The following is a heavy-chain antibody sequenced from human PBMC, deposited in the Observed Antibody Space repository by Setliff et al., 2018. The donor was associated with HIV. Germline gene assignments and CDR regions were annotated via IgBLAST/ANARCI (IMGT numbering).Heavy chain of an antibody. V-gene: IGHV4-59*01. J-gene: IGHJ4*02. CDR1: GGSISTYL. CDR3: ARGGPDYYDYPYFDS. CDR2: IYYTGST. Sequence: SETLSLTCTVSGGSISTYLWSWVRQTPGKGLEWIGYIYYTGSTSYNPSFRSRVTISVDTSKNQFYLMLDSVTAADTAVYYCARGGPDYYDYPYFDSWGQGTLVTVSS. D-gene: IGHD3-22*01.